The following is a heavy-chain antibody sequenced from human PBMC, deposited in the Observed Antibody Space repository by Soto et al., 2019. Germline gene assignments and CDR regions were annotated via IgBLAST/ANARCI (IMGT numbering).Heavy chain of an antibody. V-gene: IGHV4-59*01. CDR3: ARDQVPAALLGWFGP. D-gene: IGHD2-2*01. Sequence: SETLSLTCTVSGGSISSYYWSWIRQPPGKGLEWIGYIYYSGSTNYNPSLKSRVTISVDTSKNQFSLKLSSVTAADTAVYYCARDQVPAALLGWFGPWGPGLLVTVSS. CDR2: IYYSGST. J-gene: IGHJ5*02. CDR1: GGSISSYY.